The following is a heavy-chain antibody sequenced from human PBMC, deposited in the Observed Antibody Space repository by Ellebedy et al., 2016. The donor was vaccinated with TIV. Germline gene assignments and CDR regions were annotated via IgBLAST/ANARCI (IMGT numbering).Heavy chain of an antibody. J-gene: IGHJ2*01. CDR3: AKDLGGHQGWYFDL. D-gene: IGHD2-15*01. Sequence: PGGSLRLSCEASGFRFISYAMSWVRQAPGKGLEWVSTLTTTGSDTYYAESVKGRFTISRDNSKSTLYLQMNSLRAEDTAMYYCAKDLGGHQGWYFDLWGRGALVTVSS. CDR2: LTTTGSDT. CDR1: GFRFISYA. V-gene: IGHV3-23*01.